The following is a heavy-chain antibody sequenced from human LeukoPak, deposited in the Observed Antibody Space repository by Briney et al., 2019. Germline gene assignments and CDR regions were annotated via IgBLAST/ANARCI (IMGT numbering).Heavy chain of an antibody. CDR3: ARAIAVRVAGNNWFDP. CDR2: IYYSGST. D-gene: IGHD6-19*01. CDR1: GGSISSSSYY. J-gene: IGHJ5*02. V-gene: IGHV4-39*07. Sequence: PSETLSLTCTVSGGSISSSSYYWGWIRQPPGKGLEWIGSIYYSGSTYYNPSLKSRVTISVDTSKNQFSLKLSSVTAADTAVYYCARAIAVRVAGNNWFDPWGQGTLVTVSS.